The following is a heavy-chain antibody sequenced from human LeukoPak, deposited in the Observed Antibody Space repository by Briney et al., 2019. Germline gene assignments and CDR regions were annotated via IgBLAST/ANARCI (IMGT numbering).Heavy chain of an antibody. V-gene: IGHV3-23*01. J-gene: IGHJ4*02. D-gene: IGHD2-15*01. Sequence: PGGSLRLSCAASGFTITKHAMSWVRQAPGKGLEWVSSINPSSGNTYYADSVKGRFTISGDYSKNTLYLQMNSLRAEDTAVYYCAKEHMAAAVYYFDYWGQGTLVTVSS. CDR2: INPSSGNT. CDR3: AKEHMAAAVYYFDY. CDR1: GFTITKHA.